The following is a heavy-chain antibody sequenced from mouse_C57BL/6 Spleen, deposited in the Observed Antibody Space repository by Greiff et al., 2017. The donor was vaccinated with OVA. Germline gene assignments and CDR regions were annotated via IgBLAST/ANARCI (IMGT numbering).Heavy chain of an antibody. V-gene: IGHV5-4*01. D-gene: IGHD1-1*01. CDR3: ARDRGYYYGSSRGYAMDY. CDR1: GFTFSSYA. J-gene: IGHJ4*01. Sequence: EVMLVESGGGLVKPGGSLKLSCAASGFTFSSYAMSWVRQTPEKRLEWVATISDGGSYTYYPDNVKGRFTISRDNAKNNLYLQMSHLKSEDTAMYYCARDRGYYYGSSRGYAMDYWGQGTSVTVSS. CDR2: ISDGGSYT.